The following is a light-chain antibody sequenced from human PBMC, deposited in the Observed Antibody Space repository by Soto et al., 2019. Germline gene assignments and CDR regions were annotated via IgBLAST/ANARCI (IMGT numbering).Light chain of an antibody. Sequence: QSVLTQPASVSGSPGQSITLSCTGTSSDVGGYNYVSWYQQHPGKAPKLMIYDVSNRPSGVSNRFSGSKSGNTASLTISGLQAEDEADYYCSSYTNSSKVFGGGTKLTVL. J-gene: IGLJ3*02. CDR1: SSDVGGYNY. CDR3: SSYTNSSKV. CDR2: DVS. V-gene: IGLV2-14*01.